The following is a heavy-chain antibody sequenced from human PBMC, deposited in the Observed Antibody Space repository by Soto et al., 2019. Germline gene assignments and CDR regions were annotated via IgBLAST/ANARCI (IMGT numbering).Heavy chain of an antibody. Sequence: SETLSLTCTVSGGSISSGDYYWSWIRQPPGKGLEWIGYIYYSGSTYYNPSLKSRVTISVDTSKNQFSLKLSSVTAADTAVYYCASSFWSGYYYYGMDVWGQGTTVNVSS. D-gene: IGHD3-3*01. J-gene: IGHJ6*02. V-gene: IGHV4-30-4*01. CDR1: GGSISSGDYY. CDR3: ASSFWSGYYYYGMDV. CDR2: IYYSGST.